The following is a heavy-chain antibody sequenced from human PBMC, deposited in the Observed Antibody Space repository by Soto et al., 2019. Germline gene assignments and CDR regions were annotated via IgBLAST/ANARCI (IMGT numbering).Heavy chain of an antibody. CDR3: ARDNVDWNYVDYFDY. D-gene: IGHD1-7*01. CDR1: GFTFSSYS. Sequence: GGSLRLSCAASGFTFSSYSMNWVRQAPGKRLEWVSSISSSSSYIYYADSVKGRFTISRDNAKNSLYLQMNSLRAEDTAVYYCARDNVDWNYVDYFDYWGQGTLVTVSS. CDR2: ISSSSSYI. V-gene: IGHV3-21*01. J-gene: IGHJ4*02.